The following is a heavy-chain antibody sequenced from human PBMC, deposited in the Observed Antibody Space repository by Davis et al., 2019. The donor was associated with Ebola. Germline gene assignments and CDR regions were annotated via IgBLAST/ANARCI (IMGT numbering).Heavy chain of an antibody. V-gene: IGHV1-8*01. Sequence: ASVKVSCKASGYTFTSYDINWMRQATGQGLEWMGWMNPNSGNTGYAQKFQGRVTMTRNTSISTAYMELSSLRSEDTAVYYCARASRVLMVYAAPGYYYGMDVWGQGTTVTVSS. CDR2: MNPNSGNT. CDR3: ARASRVLMVYAAPGYYYGMDV. CDR1: GYTFTSYD. D-gene: IGHD2-8*01. J-gene: IGHJ6*02.